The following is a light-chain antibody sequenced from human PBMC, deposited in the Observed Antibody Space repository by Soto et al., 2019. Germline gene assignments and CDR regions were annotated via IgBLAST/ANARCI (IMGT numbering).Light chain of an antibody. J-gene: IGKJ5*01. CDR3: QQRSNWPLLT. Sequence: EIVLTQSPATLSLSPGERATLSCRASQSVSSYLAWYQQKPGQAPRLLIYDASNRATGIPARFSGSGSGTDFTLTISSLEPEDFVVYYCQQRSNWPLLTFGQGTRLEIK. CDR1: QSVSSY. V-gene: IGKV3-11*01. CDR2: DAS.